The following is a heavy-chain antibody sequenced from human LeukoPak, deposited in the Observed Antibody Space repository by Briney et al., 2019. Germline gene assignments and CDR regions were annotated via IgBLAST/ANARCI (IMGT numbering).Heavy chain of an antibody. D-gene: IGHD2-2*01. CDR1: GFTFSDYY. V-gene: IGHV3-11*04. J-gene: IGHJ1*01. Sequence: GGSLRLSCAASGFTFSDYYMSWIRQAPGKGLEWVSYISSSGSITYYADSVKGRFTISRDNAKNTLYLQMNSLRAEDTAVYYCATYSSSNAREFQYWGQGTLVTVSS. CDR3: ATYSSSNAREFQY. CDR2: ISSSGSIT.